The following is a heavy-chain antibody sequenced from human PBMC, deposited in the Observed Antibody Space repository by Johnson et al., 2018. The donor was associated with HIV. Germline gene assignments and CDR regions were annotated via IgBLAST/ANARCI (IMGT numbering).Heavy chain of an antibody. Sequence: VQLVESGGGLVKPGGSLRLSCAASGFTFSNAWMSWVRQAPGKGLEWVGRIKSKTDGGTTDYAAPVKGRFTISRDDSKNTLYLQMNSLKTEDTAVYYCTKDPPGMSSTSERDAFDIWGQGTMVTVSS. CDR3: TKDPPGMSSTSERDAFDI. CDR1: GFTFSNAW. D-gene: IGHD2-2*01. V-gene: IGHV3-15*01. J-gene: IGHJ3*02. CDR2: IKSKTDGGTT.